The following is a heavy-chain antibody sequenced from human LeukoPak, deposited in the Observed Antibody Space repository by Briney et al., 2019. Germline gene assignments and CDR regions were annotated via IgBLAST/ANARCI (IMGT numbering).Heavy chain of an antibody. CDR1: GYSSSNYA. D-gene: IGHD3-10*01. J-gene: IGHJ4*02. V-gene: IGHV7-4-1*02. CDR2: INTNTGNP. Sequence: ASVKVSCKASGYSSSNYAMNWVRQARGQGLECMGWINTNTGNPTYAQGFTGRFVFSLDTSVSTAYLQISSLKAEDTAVYYCARNNADGEGRFSYWGQGTLVTVSS. CDR3: ARNNADGEGRFSY.